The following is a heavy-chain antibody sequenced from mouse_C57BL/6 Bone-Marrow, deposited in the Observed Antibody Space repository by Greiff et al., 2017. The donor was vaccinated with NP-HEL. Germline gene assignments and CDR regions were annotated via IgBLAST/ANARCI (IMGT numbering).Heavy chain of an antibody. Sequence: EVKLVESGGGLVKPGGSLKLSCAASGFTFSSYAMSWVRQTPEKRLEWVATISDGGSYTYYPDNVKGRFTISRDNAKNNLYLQMSHLKSEDTAMYYCARESLYYYGSQFAYWGQGTLVTVSA. J-gene: IGHJ3*01. CDR3: ARESLYYYGSQFAY. CDR1: GFTFSSYA. V-gene: IGHV5-4*01. D-gene: IGHD1-1*01. CDR2: ISDGGSYT.